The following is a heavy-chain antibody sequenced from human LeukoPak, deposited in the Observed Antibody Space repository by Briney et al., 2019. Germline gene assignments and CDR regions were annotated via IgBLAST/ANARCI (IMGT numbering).Heavy chain of an antibody. CDR3: ASLYGEILDY. D-gene: IGHD4-17*01. V-gene: IGHV3-48*03. CDR1: GFSFSSYD. J-gene: IGHJ4*02. Sequence: GGSLRLSCTASGFSFSSYDVNWVQQAPGRELEWVSHISSISTTIYYTDSVKGRFTISRDNAKNSLYLQMNSLRVEDTGVYYCASLYGEILDYWGQGTLVTVSS. CDR2: ISSISTTI.